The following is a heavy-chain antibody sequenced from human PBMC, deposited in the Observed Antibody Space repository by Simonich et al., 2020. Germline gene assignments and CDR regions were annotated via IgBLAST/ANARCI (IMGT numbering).Heavy chain of an antibody. CDR2: IYYSGST. Sequence: QVQLQESGPGLVKPSETLSLTCTVSGGSISSYYWSWIRQPPGKGLEWIGYIYYSGSTNYNPSLKSRVTLSVDTSKNQLSPKLSSVTAADTAVYYCARSLGYYYYYYGMDVWGQGTTVTVSS. J-gene: IGHJ6*02. V-gene: IGHV4-59*08. CDR3: ARSLGYYYYYYGMDV. CDR1: GGSISSYY. D-gene: IGHD1-26*01.